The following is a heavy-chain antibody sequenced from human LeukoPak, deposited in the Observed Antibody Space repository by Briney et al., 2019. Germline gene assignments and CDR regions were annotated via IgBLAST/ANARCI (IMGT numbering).Heavy chain of an antibody. D-gene: IGHD6-13*01. J-gene: IGHJ5*02. Sequence: SETLSLTCAVYGGSFSGYYWSWIRQPPGKGLEWIGEINHSGSTNYSPSLKSRVTISVDTSKNQFSLKLSSVTAADTAVSYCARAAAVMFDPWGQGTLVTVSS. CDR2: INHSGST. CDR3: ARAAAVMFDP. CDR1: GGSFSGYY. V-gene: IGHV4-34*01.